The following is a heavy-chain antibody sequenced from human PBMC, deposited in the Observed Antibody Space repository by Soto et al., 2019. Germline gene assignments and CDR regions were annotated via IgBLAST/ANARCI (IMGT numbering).Heavy chain of an antibody. D-gene: IGHD2-2*01. Sequence: QVQLQESGPGLVKPSQTLSLTCTVSGGSISSGGYYWSWIRQHPGKGLEWIGYIYYSGSTYYNPSLKSRVTISVDTSKNQFSLKLSSVTAADTAVYYCARVFGDIVVVPAAEFDPWGQGTLVTVSS. CDR2: IYYSGST. J-gene: IGHJ5*02. CDR3: ARVFGDIVVVPAAEFDP. V-gene: IGHV4-31*03. CDR1: GGSISSGGYY.